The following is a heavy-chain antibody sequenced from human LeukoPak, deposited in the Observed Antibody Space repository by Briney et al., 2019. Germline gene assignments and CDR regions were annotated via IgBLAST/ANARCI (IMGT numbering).Heavy chain of an antibody. D-gene: IGHD3-3*01. CDR3: AKDKEGTILQPSYYFEY. J-gene: IGHJ4*02. CDR1: GFTFSSYA. V-gene: IGHV3-23*01. Sequence: QPGGSLRLSCAASGFTFSSYAMSWVRQAPGKGLEWASSIGGSGYFTYYADSVEGRFTISRDKSKNRLYLQMNSLRAEDTAVYYCAKDKEGTILQPSYYFEYWGQGSLVTVSS. CDR2: IGGSGYFT.